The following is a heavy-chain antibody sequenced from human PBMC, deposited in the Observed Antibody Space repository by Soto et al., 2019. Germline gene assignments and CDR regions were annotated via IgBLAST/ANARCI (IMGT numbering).Heavy chain of an antibody. CDR2: IIPILGIA. CDR3: ARSLTYYYDSSGSSPLDY. J-gene: IGHJ4*02. CDR1: GGTFSSYT. D-gene: IGHD3-22*01. Sequence: QVQLVQSGAEVKKPGSSVKVSCKASGGTFSSYTISWVRQAPGQGLEWMGRIIPILGIANCAQKFQGRVTITADKSTSTAYMELSSLRSEDTAVYYCARSLTYYYDSSGSSPLDYWGQGTLVTVSS. V-gene: IGHV1-69*02.